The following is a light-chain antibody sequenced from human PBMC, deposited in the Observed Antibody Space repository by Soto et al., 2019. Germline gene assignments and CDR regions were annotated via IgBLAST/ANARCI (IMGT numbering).Light chain of an antibody. CDR3: CVYAGSSVYV. CDR2: GGS. Sequence: QSVLTQPASVSGSPGQSIAISCTGTSGDVGTYNLVSWYQQHPGKAPKLMIYGGSKRPSGVSHRFSGSTSGYTASLTISGLQAEDEADFYCCVYAGSSVYVFGTGTKVTVL. J-gene: IGLJ1*01. V-gene: IGLV2-23*01. CDR1: SGDVGTYNL.